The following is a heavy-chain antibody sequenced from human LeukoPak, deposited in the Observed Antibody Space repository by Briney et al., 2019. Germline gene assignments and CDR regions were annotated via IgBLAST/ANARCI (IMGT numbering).Heavy chain of an antibody. CDR3: TTQSGAWNFDY. D-gene: IGHD1-1*01. Sequence: GGSLRLSCAVSGLTVGNVWMNWVRQAPGKGLEWVGLIKRKTDDGTTDYAAPEKGRLTISRDDSKNTLYLQMNSLKTEDTAVYYCTTQSGAWNFDYWGQGTLVTVSS. CDR2: IKRKTDDGTT. V-gene: IGHV3-15*07. CDR1: GLTVGNVW. J-gene: IGHJ4*02.